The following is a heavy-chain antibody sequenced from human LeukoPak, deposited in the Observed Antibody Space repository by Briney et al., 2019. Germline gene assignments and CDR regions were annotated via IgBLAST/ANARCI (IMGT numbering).Heavy chain of an antibody. J-gene: IGHJ3*02. Sequence: PSETLSLTCAVSGGSISSGAFSWSWIRPPPGKGLEWIGYIYHSGSTYYSPSLKSQVTISVDTSKNQFSLKLSSVTAADTAVYFCARQNGDRGDAFDIWGRGTMVTASS. D-gene: IGHD4-17*01. CDR2: IYHSGST. CDR3: ARQNGDRGDAFDI. CDR1: GGSISSGAFS. V-gene: IGHV4-30-2*01.